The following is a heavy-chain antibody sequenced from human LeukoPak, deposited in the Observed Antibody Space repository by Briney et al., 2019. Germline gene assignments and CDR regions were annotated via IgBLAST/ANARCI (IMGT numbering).Heavy chain of an antibody. V-gene: IGHV1-69*13. Sequence: ASVKVSCTASGGTFSSYAISWVRQAPGQGLEWMGGIIPIFGTANYAQKFQGRVTITADESTSTAYMELSSLRSEDTAVYYCARSSDYYDSSGPPHYFDYWGQGTLVTVSS. CDR3: ARSSDYYDSSGPPHYFDY. CDR2: IIPIFGTA. D-gene: IGHD3-22*01. J-gene: IGHJ4*02. CDR1: GGTFSSYA.